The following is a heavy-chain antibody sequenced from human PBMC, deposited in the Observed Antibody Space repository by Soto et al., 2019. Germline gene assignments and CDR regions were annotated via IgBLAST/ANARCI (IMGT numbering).Heavy chain of an antibody. D-gene: IGHD3-3*01. CDR1: GASISSISYY. V-gene: IGHV4-39*02. CDR3: ARDSRLYYDFWSGYYPHYYYSGMDV. J-gene: IGHJ6*02. Sequence: SETLSLPSTVAGASISSISYYCGWVCQPPGKGLEWIGSFYYSGSTYYNPSLKSRVTISVDTSKNQFSLKLSSVTAADTAVYYCARDSRLYYDFWSGYYPHYYYSGMDVWGQGTTVT. CDR2: FYYSGST.